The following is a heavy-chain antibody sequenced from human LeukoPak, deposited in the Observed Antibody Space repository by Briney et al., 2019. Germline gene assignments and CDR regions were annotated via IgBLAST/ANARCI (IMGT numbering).Heavy chain of an antibody. J-gene: IGHJ4*02. Sequence: MPSETLSLTCAVYGGSFSGYYWIWIRQPPGKGLEWIGEINHSGSTNYNPSLKSRVTISVDTSKNQFSLKLSSVTAADTAVYYCARGSGYSYGYHYWGQGTLVTVSS. V-gene: IGHV4-34*01. CDR2: INHSGST. CDR3: ARGSGYSYGYHY. CDR1: GGSFSGYY. D-gene: IGHD5-18*01.